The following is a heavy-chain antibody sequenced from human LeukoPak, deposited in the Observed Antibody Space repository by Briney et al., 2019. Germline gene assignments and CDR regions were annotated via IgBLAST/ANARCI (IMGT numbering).Heavy chain of an antibody. V-gene: IGHV3-30*18. J-gene: IGHJ4*02. CDR2: ISYDGSNK. CDR1: GFTFSSYG. D-gene: IGHD1-26*01. Sequence: GGSLRLSCAASGFTFSSYGMHWVRQAPGKGLEWVAVISYDGSNKYYADSVKGRFTISRDNSKNTLYLQMNSLRAEDTAVYYCAKGEVGATPTPGFDYWGQGTLVTVSS. CDR3: AKGEVGATPTPGFDY.